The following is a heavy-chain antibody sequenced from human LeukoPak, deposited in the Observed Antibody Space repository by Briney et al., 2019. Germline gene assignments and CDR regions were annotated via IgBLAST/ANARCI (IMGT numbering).Heavy chain of an antibody. D-gene: IGHD6-13*01. CDR3: ARDLSIAAPGTDFDY. CDR1: GFTFSSYG. CDR2: IYYSGST. Sequence: GSLRLSCAASGFTFSSYGMHWVRQAPGKGLEWIGYIYYSGSTNYNPSLKSRVTISVDTSKNQFSLKLSSVTAADTAVYYCARDLSIAAPGTDFDYWGQGTLVTVSS. V-gene: IGHV4-59*12. J-gene: IGHJ4*02.